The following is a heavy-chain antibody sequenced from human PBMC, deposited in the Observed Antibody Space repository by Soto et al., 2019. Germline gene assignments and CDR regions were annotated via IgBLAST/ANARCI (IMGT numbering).Heavy chain of an antibody. CDR2: IIPSFGRT. D-gene: IGHD2-15*01. CDR1: GGSLNQYA. V-gene: IGHV1-69*12. Sequence: QVQLVQSGAEVKKPGSSVKVSCKVSGGSLNQYAISWVRHTPGQGLEWMGGIIPSFGRTSYAQKFQGRVTITADESTTTGNLELRGLRSEDSAISFCADLSLGYCSSTTCPPDYLGQGTLVTVSS. CDR3: ADLSLGYCSSTTCPPDY. J-gene: IGHJ4*02.